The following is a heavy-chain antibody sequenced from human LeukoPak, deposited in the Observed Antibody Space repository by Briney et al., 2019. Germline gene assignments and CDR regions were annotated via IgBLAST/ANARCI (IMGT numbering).Heavy chain of an antibody. J-gene: IGHJ6*02. D-gene: IGHD3-22*01. Sequence: SETLSLTCTVSGGSISSYYWNWIRQPPGKGLEWIGYIYYSGSTNYNPSLKSRITMSVDTSKNQFSLKLSSVTAADTAVYYCARDTGYLGSNYGMDVWGQGTTVTVSS. V-gene: IGHV4-59*01. CDR2: IYYSGST. CDR1: GGSISSYY. CDR3: ARDTGYLGSNYGMDV.